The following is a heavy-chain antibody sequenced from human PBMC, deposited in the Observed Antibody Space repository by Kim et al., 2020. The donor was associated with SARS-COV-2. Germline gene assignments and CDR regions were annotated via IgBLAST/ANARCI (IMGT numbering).Heavy chain of an antibody. CDR1: GGSISSSSYY. V-gene: IGHV4-39*01. CDR3: ARHAAYGYYGRVNFDY. D-gene: IGHD4-17*01. Sequence: SETLSLTCSVSGGSISSSSYYWGWIRQPPGKGLEWIGDIYYSGTTHYNPSLKSRVTISVDTSRTQFSLKLTSVTAADTAVYYCARHAAYGYYGRVNFDYWGQGTLVTVSS. J-gene: IGHJ4*02. CDR2: IYYSGTT.